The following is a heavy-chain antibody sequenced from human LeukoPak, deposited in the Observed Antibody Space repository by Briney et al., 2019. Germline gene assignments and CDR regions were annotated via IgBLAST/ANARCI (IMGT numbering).Heavy chain of an antibody. D-gene: IGHD3-16*01. CDR1: GGSISSGGYY. CDR2: ISYSGST. Sequence: SETLSLTCTVSGGSISSGGYYWSWIRQHPGKGLEWIGYISYSGSTYYNPSLKSRVNISVDTSKNQFSLKLGSVTAADTAVYYCARGFGGMLQFDYWGQGTLVTVSS. V-gene: IGHV4-31*03. CDR3: ARGFGGMLQFDY. J-gene: IGHJ4*02.